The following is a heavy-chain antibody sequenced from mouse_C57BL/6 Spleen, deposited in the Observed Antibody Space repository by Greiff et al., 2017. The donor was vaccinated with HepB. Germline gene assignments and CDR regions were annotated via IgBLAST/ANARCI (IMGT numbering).Heavy chain of an antibody. CDR1: GFSFNTYA. J-gene: IGHJ1*03. CDR3: VRHGRRGWYFDV. V-gene: IGHV10-1*01. Sequence: EVQLVESGGGLVQPKGSLKLSCAASGFSFNTYAMNWVRQAPGKGLEWVARIRSKSNNYATYYADSVKDRFTISRDDSESMLYLQMNNLKTEDTAMYYCVRHGRRGWYFDVWGTGTTVTVSS. CDR2: IRSKSNNYAT.